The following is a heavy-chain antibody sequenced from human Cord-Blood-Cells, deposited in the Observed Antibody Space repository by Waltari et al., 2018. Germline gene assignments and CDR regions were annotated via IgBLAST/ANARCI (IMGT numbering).Heavy chain of an antibody. CDR1: GFTYDAYA. CDR3: ATSLGDESSSWYFDY. V-gene: IGHV3-9*01. CDR2: ISWNSGSI. D-gene: IGHD6-13*01. Sequence: EVQLVQSGGALVQPGRSLKPSCAASGFTYDAYAMHWSRHAPGKGLEWVSDISWNSGSIGYEDSVKGRFTISRDNAKNSLYLQMNSLRAEDTALYYCATSLGDESSSWYFDYWGQGTLVTVSS. J-gene: IGHJ4*02.